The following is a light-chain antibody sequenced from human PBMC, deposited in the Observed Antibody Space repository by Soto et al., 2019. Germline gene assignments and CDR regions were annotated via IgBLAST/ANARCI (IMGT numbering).Light chain of an antibody. CDR3: QVWDRSNDHVV. CDR2: DDS. CDR1: NIGDDA. V-gene: IGLV3-21*02. Sequence: SYELTQSPSVSVAPGQTARVTCGGNNIGDDAVHWYQQRPGQAPVLVVYDDSDRPSGIPARFSGSKSANTATLTISRVEAGDEPDYYCQVWDRSNDHVVFGGGTKVTVL. J-gene: IGLJ2*01.